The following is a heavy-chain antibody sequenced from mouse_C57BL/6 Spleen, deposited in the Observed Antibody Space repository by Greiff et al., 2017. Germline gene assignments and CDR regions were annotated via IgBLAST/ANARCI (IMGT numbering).Heavy chain of an antibody. J-gene: IGHJ3*01. Sequence: EVKLVESGGGLVKPGGSLKLSCAASGFTFSSYAMSWVRQTPEKRLEWVATISDGGSYTYYPDNVKGRFTISRDNAKNNLYLQMSQLKSEDTAMYYWARSPYGYDVGWGQGTLVTVSA. CDR3: ARSPYGYDVG. V-gene: IGHV5-4*03. D-gene: IGHD2-2*01. CDR2: ISDGGSYT. CDR1: GFTFSSYA.